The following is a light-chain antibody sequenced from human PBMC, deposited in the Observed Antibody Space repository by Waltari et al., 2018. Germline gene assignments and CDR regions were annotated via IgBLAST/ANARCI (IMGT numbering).Light chain of an antibody. J-gene: IGKJ5*01. CDR2: AAS. CDR1: QNILKS. Sequence: DIQVTQSPSSLSASVGETVTVTCRASQNILKSLNWYKQKPGQAPKLLICAASTLHSGVPPRFSGSGSGTDFTLTINSLQPEDCATYYCQQSYDTPPITFGQGTRLEIK. CDR3: QQSYDTPPIT. V-gene: IGKV1-39*01.